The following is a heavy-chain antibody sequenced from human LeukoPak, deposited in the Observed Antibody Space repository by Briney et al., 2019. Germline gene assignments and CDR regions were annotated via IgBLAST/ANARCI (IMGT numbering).Heavy chain of an antibody. CDR3: ARAPTVTTVGYNYYYMDV. CDR2: IYSGGST. D-gene: IGHD4-17*01. J-gene: IGHJ6*03. CDR1: GFTVSSYY. V-gene: IGHV3-53*01. Sequence: GGSLRLSCAASGFTVSSYYMSWVRQAPGKGLEWVSVIYSGGSTYYADSVKGRFTISRDNSKNTLYLQMNSLRAEDTAVYYCARAPTVTTVGYNYYYMDVWGKGTTVTVSS.